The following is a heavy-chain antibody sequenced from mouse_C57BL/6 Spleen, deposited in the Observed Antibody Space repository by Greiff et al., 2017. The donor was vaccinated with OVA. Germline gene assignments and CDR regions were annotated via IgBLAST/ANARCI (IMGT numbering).Heavy chain of an antibody. Sequence: VQLQQSGPELVKPGASVKISCKASGYTFTDYYMNWVKQSHGKSLEWIGDINPNNGGTSYNQKFKGKATLTVDKSSSTAYMELRSLTSEDSAVYYCASITTVAYWYFDVWGTGTTVTVSS. D-gene: IGHD1-1*01. V-gene: IGHV1-26*01. CDR2: INPNNGGT. CDR1: GYTFTDYY. J-gene: IGHJ1*03. CDR3: ASITTVAYWYFDV.